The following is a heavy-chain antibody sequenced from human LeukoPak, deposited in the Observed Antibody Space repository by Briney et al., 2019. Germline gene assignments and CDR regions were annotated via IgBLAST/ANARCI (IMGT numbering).Heavy chain of an antibody. CDR1: GFTFSNYV. CDR3: AKDHYCSKWYGYFEH. V-gene: IGHV3-30*02. D-gene: IGHD2-2*01. Sequence: GGSLRLSCAASGFTFSNYVMHWVRQAPGKGPEWVAFIRNDGDNEDYADSAKGRFRISRDNSKNTLYLHMDNLRPEDTAVYYCAKDHYCSKWYGYFEHWGQGALVTVSS. J-gene: IGHJ1*01. CDR2: IRNDGDNE.